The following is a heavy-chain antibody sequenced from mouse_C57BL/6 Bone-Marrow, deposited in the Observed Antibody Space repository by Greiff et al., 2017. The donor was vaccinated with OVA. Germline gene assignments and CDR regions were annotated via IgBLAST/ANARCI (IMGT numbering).Heavy chain of an antibody. D-gene: IGHD2-2*01. V-gene: IGHV1-64*01. CDR2: IHPNSGST. CDR3: ARGGGYLYFDY. J-gene: IGHJ2*01. Sequence: QVQLKQPGAELVKPGASVKLSCKASGYTFTSYWMHWVKQRPGQGLEWIGMIHPNSGSTNYNEKFKSKATLTVDKSSSTAYMQLSSLTSEDSAVYYCARGGGYLYFDYWGQGTTLTVSS. CDR1: GYTFTSYW.